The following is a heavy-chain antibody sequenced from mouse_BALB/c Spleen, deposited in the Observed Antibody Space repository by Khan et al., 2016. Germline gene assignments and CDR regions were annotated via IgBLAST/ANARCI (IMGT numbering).Heavy chain of an antibody. D-gene: IGHD2-4*01. Sequence: VRLQQSDPDLVKPGASVKISCKASGYSFTAYYMYWVKQSHGKSLEWIGCINPNNGATTFNQKFKGKAILTVDKSSTTAYMELRSLASEDSAVYYCASDDYVNWGQGTTLTVSS. CDR1: GYSFTAYY. CDR2: INPNNGAT. CDR3: ASDDYVN. J-gene: IGHJ2*01. V-gene: IGHV1-34*02.